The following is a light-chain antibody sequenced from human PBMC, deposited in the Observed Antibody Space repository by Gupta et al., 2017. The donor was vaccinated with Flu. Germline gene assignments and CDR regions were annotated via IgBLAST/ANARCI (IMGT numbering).Light chain of an antibody. V-gene: IGLV2-11*01. J-gene: IGLJ1*01. CDR1: SNDVGGSNR. CDR3: SSYAGRVTWV. Sequence: QSAPTQPRSVSGPPGQSVTISCTGSSNDVGGSNRVSWYQQRPGKAPKLLLYDVTERPSGVPDRFSGSKSGNTASLTISGLQADDEADYYCSSYAGRVTWVFGTGTTVTVL. CDR2: DVT.